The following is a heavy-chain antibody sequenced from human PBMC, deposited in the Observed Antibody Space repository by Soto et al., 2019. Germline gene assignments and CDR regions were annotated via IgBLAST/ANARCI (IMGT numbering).Heavy chain of an antibody. J-gene: IGHJ3*02. CDR1: GFTFSSYD. D-gene: IGHD5-18*01. V-gene: IGHV3-13*01. CDR2: IGTAGDA. Sequence: GGSLRLSCAASGFTFSSYDMHWVRQATGKGLEWVSAIGTAGDAYYPGSVKGRFTISRENAKNSLYLQMNSLRAGATAVYYCARGGGYSYGYRSDAFDIWGQGTMVTVSS. CDR3: ARGGGYSYGYRSDAFDI.